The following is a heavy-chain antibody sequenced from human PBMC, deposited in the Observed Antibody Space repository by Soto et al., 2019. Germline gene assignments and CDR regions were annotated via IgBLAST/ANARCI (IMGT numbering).Heavy chain of an antibody. J-gene: IGHJ2*01. CDR2: ISSSSSYI. Sequence: EVQLVESGGGLVKPGGSLRLSCAASGFTFSSYSMNWVRQAPGTGLEWVSSISSSSSYIYYADSVKGRFTISRDNAKNSLYLQMNSLRAEDTAVYYCARSLGDYTSGWYFDLWGRGTLVTVSS. V-gene: IGHV3-21*01. CDR3: ARSLGDYTSGWYFDL. CDR1: GFTFSSYS. D-gene: IGHD4-17*01.